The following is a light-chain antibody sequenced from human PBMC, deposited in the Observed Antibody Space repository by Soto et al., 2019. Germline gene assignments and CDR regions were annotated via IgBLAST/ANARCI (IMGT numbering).Light chain of an antibody. CDR2: GAS. J-gene: IGKJ4*01. Sequence: IVVTQSPGTLSLSPGERATLSCRASQSVSTSYLAWYQQKPGQAPRLLIYGASSRATGIPDRFSGSGSGADFTLTISRLEPEDFAVYYCQQYGSVPLTFGGGTKVEIK. V-gene: IGKV3-20*01. CDR1: QSVSTSY. CDR3: QQYGSVPLT.